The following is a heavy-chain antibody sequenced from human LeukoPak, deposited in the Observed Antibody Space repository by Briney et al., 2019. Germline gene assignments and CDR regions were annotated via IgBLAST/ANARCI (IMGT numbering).Heavy chain of an antibody. CDR1: GITFSRYG. CDR3: AKDGRDYFCSGSHYRGVPALDY. CDR2: IRYDGSIK. V-gene: IGHV3-30*02. J-gene: IGHJ4*02. D-gene: IGHD3-10*01. Sequence: GGSLRLSCAASGITFSRYGMHWVRQAPGKGLEWVTFIRYDGSIKYYADSVKGRFTMSRDNSKNTLFLQMNSLRAEDTAVYYCAKDGRDYFCSGSHYRGVPALDYWGQGTLVTVSS.